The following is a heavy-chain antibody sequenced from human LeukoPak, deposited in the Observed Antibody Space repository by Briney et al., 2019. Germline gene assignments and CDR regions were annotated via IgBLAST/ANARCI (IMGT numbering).Heavy chain of an antibody. Sequence: GGSLRLSCAASGFTFSSYSMNWVRQAPGKGLEWVSSISSSSSYIYYADSVKGRFTISRDNAKNSLYLQMNSLRAEDTAVYYCARDRALLLTYGMDVWGQGTTVTVSS. CDR3: ARDRALLLTYGMDV. J-gene: IGHJ6*02. D-gene: IGHD3-22*01. CDR1: GFTFSSYS. V-gene: IGHV3-21*01. CDR2: ISSSSSYI.